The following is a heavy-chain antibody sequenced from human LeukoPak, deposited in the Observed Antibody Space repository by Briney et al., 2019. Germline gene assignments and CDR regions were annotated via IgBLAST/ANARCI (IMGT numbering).Heavy chain of an antibody. CDR3: ARLPDYCDYIAHFDY. Sequence: GESLKISCKGSGYSFTSYWIGWVRQMPGKGLEWMGIIYPGDSDTRYSPSFQGQVTISADKSISTAYLQWSSLKASDTAMYYCARLPDYCDYIAHFDYWGQGTLVTVSS. J-gene: IGHJ4*02. D-gene: IGHD4-17*01. CDR2: IYPGDSDT. CDR1: GYSFTSYW. V-gene: IGHV5-51*01.